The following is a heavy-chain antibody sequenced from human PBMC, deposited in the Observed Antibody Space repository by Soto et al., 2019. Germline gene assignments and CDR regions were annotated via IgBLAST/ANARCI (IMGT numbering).Heavy chain of an antibody. CDR2: IFGSGAPT. CDR3: TREASTWGFAFDL. V-gene: IGHV3-23*01. D-gene: IGHD3-16*01. J-gene: IGHJ3*01. Sequence: EVQLLESGGGLVQPGGSLRLSCAASGYTFSNYAMSWVRQAPGKGLQWVSTIFGSGAPTHYADSVKGRFAISRDNSNNTLFLQVNSLKYEDTAVYYCTREASTWGFAFDLWGQGTRVSVSS. CDR1: GYTFSNYA.